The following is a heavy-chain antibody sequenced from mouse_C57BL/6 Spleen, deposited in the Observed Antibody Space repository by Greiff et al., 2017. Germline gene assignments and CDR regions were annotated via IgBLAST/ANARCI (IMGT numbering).Heavy chain of an antibody. Sequence: VHVKQSGAELVRPGASVKLSCTASGFNIKDDYMHWVKQRPEQGLEWIGWIDPENGDTEYASKFQGKATITADTSSNTAYLQLSSLTSEDTAVYYCTDNAMDYWGQGTSVTVSS. J-gene: IGHJ4*01. CDR1: GFNIKDDY. CDR2: IDPENGDT. CDR3: TDNAMDY. V-gene: IGHV14-4*01.